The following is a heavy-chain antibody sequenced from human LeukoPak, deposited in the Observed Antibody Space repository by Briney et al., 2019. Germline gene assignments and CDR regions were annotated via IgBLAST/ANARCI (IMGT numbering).Heavy chain of an antibody. CDR1: GGSISSYY. CDR2: IYYSGST. Sequence: PSETLSLTCTVSGGSISSYYWSWIRQPPGKGLEWIGYIYYSGSTNYSPSLKSRLTISVDTSKNQFSLKLSSVTAVDTAVYYCARTYGSSGLGYFDLWGRGTLVTVSS. J-gene: IGHJ2*01. CDR3: ARTYGSSGLGYFDL. D-gene: IGHD6-13*01. V-gene: IGHV4-59*01.